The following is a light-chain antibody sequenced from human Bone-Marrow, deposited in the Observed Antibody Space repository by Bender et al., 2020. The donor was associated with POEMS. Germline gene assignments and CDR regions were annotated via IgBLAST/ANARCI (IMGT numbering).Light chain of an antibody. Sequence: QSALTQPPSASGSPGQSVTISCTGTSSDVGGYNYVSWYQQHPGKVPKLLIYEVIKRPSGVPDRFSGSKSGNTASLTVSGLQAEDEADYYCSTFAGTKGVVFGGGTKLTVL. CDR1: SSDVGGYNY. J-gene: IGLJ3*02. CDR3: STFAGTKGVV. V-gene: IGLV2-8*01. CDR2: EVI.